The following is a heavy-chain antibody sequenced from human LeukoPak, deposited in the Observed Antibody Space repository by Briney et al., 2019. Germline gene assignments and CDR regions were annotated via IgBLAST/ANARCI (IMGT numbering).Heavy chain of an antibody. V-gene: IGHV4-34*01. Sequence: PSETLSLTCADYGGSFSGYYWSWIRQPPGKGLEWIGEINHSGSTNYNPSLKSRVTISVDTSKNQFSLKLGSVTAADTAVYYCARSSDYARFYYYYGMDVWGQGTTVTVSS. CDR2: INHSGST. D-gene: IGHD4-17*01. CDR3: ARSSDYARFYYYYGMDV. CDR1: GGSFSGYY. J-gene: IGHJ6*02.